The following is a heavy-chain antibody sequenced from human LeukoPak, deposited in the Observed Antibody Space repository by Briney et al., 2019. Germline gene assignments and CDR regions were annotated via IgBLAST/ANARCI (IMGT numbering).Heavy chain of an antibody. CDR2: IIHTGRT. V-gene: IGHV4-34*01. CDR3: ARGVLVTVYAAFDY. Sequence: SETLSLTCGVYGGSFSVYYWTWIRQTPEMGLEWVGEIIHTGRTNYSPSLTSRLTISVDTSKNQFSLGLTSVTAADTAVYYCARGVLVTVYAAFDYWGQGTLVTVSS. J-gene: IGHJ4*02. CDR1: GGSFSVYY. D-gene: IGHD2-8*01.